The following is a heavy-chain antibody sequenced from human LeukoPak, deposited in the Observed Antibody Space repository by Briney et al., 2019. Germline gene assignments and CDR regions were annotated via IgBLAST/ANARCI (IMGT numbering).Heavy chain of an antibody. J-gene: IGHJ4*02. CDR3: ARGAYYYED. CDR2: ISSSSSTI. V-gene: IGHV3-48*01. Sequence: PGGSLXLSCAASGFTFSSHSMSWVRQAPGKGLEWVSYISSSSSTIYYADSVKGRFTISRDNAKNSLYLQMNSLRAEDTAVYYCARGAYYYEDWGQGTLVTVSS. D-gene: IGHD3-22*01. CDR1: GFTFSSHS.